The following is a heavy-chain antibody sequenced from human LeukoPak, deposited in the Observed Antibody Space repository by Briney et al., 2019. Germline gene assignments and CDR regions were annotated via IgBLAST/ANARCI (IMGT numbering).Heavy chain of an antibody. CDR2: MNGDGSQI. D-gene: IGHD1-26*01. CDR3: VAWGNSGNS. Sequence: GGSLSLSCAASGFTFSGHLMSWVRQAPAKGLEWVAHMNGDGSQIYYMDFVKGRFTISRDNAKNSLYLQMNGLRAEDTAVYYCVAWGNSGNSWGQGTMVIVSS. J-gene: IGHJ3*01. V-gene: IGHV3-7*01. CDR1: GFTFSGHL.